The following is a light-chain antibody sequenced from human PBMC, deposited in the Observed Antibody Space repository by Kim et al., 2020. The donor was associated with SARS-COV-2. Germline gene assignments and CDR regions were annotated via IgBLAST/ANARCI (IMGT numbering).Light chain of an antibody. CDR2: AAS. J-gene: IGKJ1*01. V-gene: IGKV1-39*01. CDR3: QQSYMTPRT. CDR1: QRISTY. Sequence: TSIGHSVTSACRASQRISTYLNWYQHEPGKAPKLLLYAASRLQSGVPSRFSGGGSGTDFTLTISSLQPEDIATYYCQQSYMTPRTFGQGTKVDIK.